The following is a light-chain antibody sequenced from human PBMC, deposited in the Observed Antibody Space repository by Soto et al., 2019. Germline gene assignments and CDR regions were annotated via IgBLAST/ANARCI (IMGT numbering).Light chain of an antibody. CDR3: SSYAGGNNLV. V-gene: IGLV2-8*01. J-gene: IGLJ2*01. CDR1: SSDVGAYNY. CDR2: EVT. Sequence: QSALTQPPSASGSPGQSVTISCTGTSSDVGAYNYVSWYQQHPGKAPKVMIYEVTKRPSGVPDRFSVSKSGNTASLTVSGLQAEDEADYYCSSYAGGNNLVFGGGTKLTVL.